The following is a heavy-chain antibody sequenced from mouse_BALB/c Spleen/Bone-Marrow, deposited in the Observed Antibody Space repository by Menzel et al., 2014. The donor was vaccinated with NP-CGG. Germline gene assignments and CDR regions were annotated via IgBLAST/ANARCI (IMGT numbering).Heavy chain of an antibody. D-gene: IGHD1-1*01. V-gene: IGHV5-9-4*01. CDR3: ARDYYGSSYAMDY. Sequence: EVMLVESGGGLVKPGGSLKLSCAASGFTFSSXAXSWVXQSPXXXXXWVXXISXXGSYTYYPDTVTGRFTISRDNAKNALYLEMSSLRSEDTAMYYCARDYYGSSYAMDYWGQGTSVTVSS. CDR2: ISXXGSYT. J-gene: IGHJ4*01. CDR1: GFTFSSXA.